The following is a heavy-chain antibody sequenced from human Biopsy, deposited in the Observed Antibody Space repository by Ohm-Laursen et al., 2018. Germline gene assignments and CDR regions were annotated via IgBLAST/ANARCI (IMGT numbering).Heavy chain of an antibody. CDR3: TRDRHYASGSDAGMDV. J-gene: IGHJ6*02. Sequence: SVKVSCKASGYTYTSYGISWVRQAPGQGPEWMGWISGYNGNTVYPQNHQGRVTLTTDTSTSTAYMELRSLRSDDTAIYYCTRDRHYASGSDAGMDVWGQGTTVTVSS. V-gene: IGHV1-18*01. CDR1: GYTYTSYG. CDR2: ISGYNGNT. D-gene: IGHD3-10*01.